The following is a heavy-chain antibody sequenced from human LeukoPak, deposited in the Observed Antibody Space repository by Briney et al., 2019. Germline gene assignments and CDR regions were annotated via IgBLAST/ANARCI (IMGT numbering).Heavy chain of an antibody. D-gene: IGHD2-15*01. J-gene: IGHJ6*03. CDR1: GGSISSYY. V-gene: IGHV4-59*01. CDR2: MYYSGST. Sequence: KTSETLSLTCTVSGGSISSYYWSWIRQPPGKGLEWIGYMYYSGSTNYNPSLKSRVTISVDTSKNQFSLKLSSVTAADTAVYYCARDNRYCSGGSCYSRDYYYYYMDVWGKGTTVTVSS. CDR3: ARDNRYCSGGSCYSRDYYYYYMDV.